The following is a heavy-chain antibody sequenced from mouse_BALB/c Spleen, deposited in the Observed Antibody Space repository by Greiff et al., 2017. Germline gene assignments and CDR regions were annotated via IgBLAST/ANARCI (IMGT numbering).Heavy chain of an antibody. D-gene: IGHD2-3*01. J-gene: IGHJ3*01. CDR3: ARDGYYVWFAY. Sequence: DVKLVESGGGLVKPGGSLKLSCAASGFTFSSYAMSWVRQTPEKRLEWVASISSGGSTYYPDSVKGRFTISRDNARNILYLQMSSLRSEDTAMYYCARDGYYVWFAYWGQGTLVTVSA. V-gene: IGHV5-6-5*01. CDR2: ISSGGST. CDR1: GFTFSSYA.